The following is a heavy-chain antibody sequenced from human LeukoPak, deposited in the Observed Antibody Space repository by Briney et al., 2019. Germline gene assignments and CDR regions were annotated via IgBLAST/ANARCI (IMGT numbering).Heavy chain of an antibody. CDR1: GYTFTSYG. CDR3: ARDQDSGSDSSFDY. J-gene: IGHJ4*02. CDR2: ISAYNGNT. V-gene: IGHV1-18*01. Sequence: ASVKVSCKASGYTFTSYGISWVRHAPGQGLEWMGWISAYNGNTNYAQKLQGRVTMTTDTSTSTAYMELRSLRSDDTAVYYCARDQDSGSDSSFDYWGQGTLVTVSS. D-gene: IGHD5-12*01.